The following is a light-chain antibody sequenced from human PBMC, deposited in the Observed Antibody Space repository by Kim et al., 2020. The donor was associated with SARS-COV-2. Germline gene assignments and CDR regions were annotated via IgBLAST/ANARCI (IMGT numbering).Light chain of an antibody. J-gene: IGKJ2*01. Sequence: TQMTQSPSSLSASIGDRVTITCRASQDISNYLAWFQQKPGKVSKSLIYAASTLHSGVPSKFSGSGSGTAFTLTISSLQPEDFATYYCQQYKNTPYTFGQGTKLEI. CDR2: AAS. CDR1: QDISNY. V-gene: IGKV1-16*02. CDR3: QQYKNTPYT.